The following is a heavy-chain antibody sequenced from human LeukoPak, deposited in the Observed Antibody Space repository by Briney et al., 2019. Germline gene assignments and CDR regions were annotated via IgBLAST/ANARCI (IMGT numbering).Heavy chain of an antibody. J-gene: IGHJ3*02. CDR1: GGSIRSSH. V-gene: IGHV4-59*01. Sequence: PPETLSLTCTVSGGSIRSSHWSWIRQPPGKGLEWTGYIDNSGSTRYDPSLKSRVTISVDLSKNQFSLKLSDVTAADTAVYYCARGPQRGYSYGPNDAFDIWGQGTMVTVSS. D-gene: IGHD5-18*01. CDR3: ARGPQRGYSYGPNDAFDI. CDR2: IDNSGST.